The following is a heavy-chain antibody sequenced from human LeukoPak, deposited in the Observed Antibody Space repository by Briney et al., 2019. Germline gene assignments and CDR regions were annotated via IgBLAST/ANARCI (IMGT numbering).Heavy chain of an antibody. Sequence: SSETLSLTCTVSGGSISSGDYYWSWIRQPPGKGLEWIGYIYYSGSTYYNPSLKSRVTISVDTSKNQFSLKLSSVTAADTAVYYCARHYYDILTGDDWYFDLWGRGTLVTVSS. D-gene: IGHD3-9*01. J-gene: IGHJ2*01. CDR3: ARHYYDILTGDDWYFDL. CDR2: IYYSGST. V-gene: IGHV4-30-4*01. CDR1: GGSISSGDYY.